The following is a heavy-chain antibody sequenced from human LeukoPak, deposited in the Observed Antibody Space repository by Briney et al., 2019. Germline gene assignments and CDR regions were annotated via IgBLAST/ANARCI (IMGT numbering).Heavy chain of an antibody. D-gene: IGHD3-3*01. CDR3: ARERLFGVVIISNYYYYMDV. CDR1: GGSISSGSYY. J-gene: IGHJ6*03. Sequence: PSQTLSLTCTVSGGSISSGSYYWSWIRQPAGKGLEWIGRIYTSGSTNYNPSLKSRVTISVDTSKNQFSLKRSSVTSADTAVDYCARERLFGVVIISNYYYYMDVWGKGTTVTVSS. CDR2: IYTSGST. V-gene: IGHV4-61*02.